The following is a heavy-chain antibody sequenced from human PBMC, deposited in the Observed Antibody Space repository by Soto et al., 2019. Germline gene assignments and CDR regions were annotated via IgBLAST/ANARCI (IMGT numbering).Heavy chain of an antibody. V-gene: IGHV3-23*01. D-gene: IGHD6-13*01. J-gene: IGHJ6*02. CDR3: AKDPREQLVLYSGMDV. CDR1: GFTFGRNA. Sequence: EVQLLESGGGLVQPGGSLRLSCAASGFTFGRNAMSWVRQAPGKGLEWVSAISGSGGNTYYADAVKGRFTISRDNSKKTLYLQMNRLRAEDTAVYYCAKDPREQLVLYSGMDVWGQGTTVTVSS. CDR2: ISGSGGNT.